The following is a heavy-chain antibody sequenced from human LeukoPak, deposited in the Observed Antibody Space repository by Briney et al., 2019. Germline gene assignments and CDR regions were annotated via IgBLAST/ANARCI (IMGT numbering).Heavy chain of an antibody. J-gene: IGHJ3*02. CDR2: IWYDGSNK. V-gene: IGHV3-33*01. Sequence: GRSLRLSCAASGSTFSSYGMHWVRQAPGKGLEWVAVIWYDGSNKYYADSVKGRFTISRDNSKNTLYLQMNSLRAEDTAVYYCAREGFGAFDIWGQGTMVTVSS. D-gene: IGHD2-15*01. CDR1: GSTFSSYG. CDR3: AREGFGAFDI.